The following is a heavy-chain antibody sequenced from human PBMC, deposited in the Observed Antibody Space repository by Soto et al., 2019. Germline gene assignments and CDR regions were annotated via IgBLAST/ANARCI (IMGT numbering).Heavy chain of an antibody. V-gene: IGHV4-4*07. J-gene: IGHJ5*02. Sequence: SETLSLTCTVTGGTLSGYYWTWIRQSAGGGLEWIGRIYSSGSTNYNPSLKSRVTISLDTSMSHFSLRLRSVSAADTAVYYCARGQRFSDWHDPLGQGTLVTVSS. CDR3: ARGQRFSDWHDP. CDR1: GGTLSGYY. D-gene: IGHD3-3*01. CDR2: IYSSGST.